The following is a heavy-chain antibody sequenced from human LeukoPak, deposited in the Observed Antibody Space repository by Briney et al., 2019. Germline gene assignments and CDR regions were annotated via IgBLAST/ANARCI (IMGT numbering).Heavy chain of an antibody. CDR1: GGTFSSYA. Sequence: ASVTVSCKASGGTFSSYAISWVRQAPGQGLEWMGGIIPIFGTANYAQKFQGRVTITADESTSTAYMELSSLRSEDTAVYYCARKSIVVVTANAAFDIWGQGTMVTVSS. CDR3: ARKSIVVVTANAAFDI. V-gene: IGHV1-69*13. J-gene: IGHJ3*02. D-gene: IGHD2-21*02. CDR2: IIPIFGTA.